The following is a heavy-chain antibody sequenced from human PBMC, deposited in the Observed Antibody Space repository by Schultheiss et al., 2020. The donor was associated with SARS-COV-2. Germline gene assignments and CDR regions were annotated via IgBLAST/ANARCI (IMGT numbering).Heavy chain of an antibody. CDR1: GFTVSSNY. V-gene: IGHV3-66*02. CDR3: ARDVDGMDV. CDR2: IYSGGST. Sequence: GESLKISCAASGFTVSSNYMSWVRQAPGKGLEWVSVIYSGGSTYYADSVKGRFTISRDNSKNTLYLQMNSLRAEDTAVYYCARDVDGMDVWGQGTTVTVSS. J-gene: IGHJ6*02.